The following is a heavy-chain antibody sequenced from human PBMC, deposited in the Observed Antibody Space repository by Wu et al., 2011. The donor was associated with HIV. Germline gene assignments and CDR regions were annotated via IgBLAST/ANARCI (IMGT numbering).Heavy chain of an antibody. D-gene: IGHD5-12*01. CDR2: IIPIFGTA. CDR1: GGTFRYYA. J-gene: IGHJ6*02. Sequence: QVQLVQSGAEVKKPGSSVKVFCKASGGTFRYYAISWVRQAPGQGLEWMGGIIPIFGTANYAQKFQGRVTITADKSTSTAYMELSSLRSDDTAVYYCARDPRKWLRLGDYYYGMDVWGQGTTVTVSS. V-gene: IGHV1-69*06. CDR3: ARDPRKWLRLGDYYYGMDV.